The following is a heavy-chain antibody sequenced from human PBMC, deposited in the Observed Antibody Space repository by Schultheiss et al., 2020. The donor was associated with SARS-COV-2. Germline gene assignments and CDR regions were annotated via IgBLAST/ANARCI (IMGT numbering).Heavy chain of an antibody. D-gene: IGHD4-23*01. V-gene: IGHV4-4*07. CDR1: GGSISSYY. J-gene: IGHJ3*02. CDR3: ARVGNSVALGAFDI. CDR2: IYTSGST. Sequence: SETLSLTCTVSGGSISSYYWSWIRQPAGKGLEWIGRIYTSGSTNYNPSLKSRVTISVDTSKNQFSLKLSSVTAADTAVYYCARVGNSVALGAFDIWGQGTMVTVSS.